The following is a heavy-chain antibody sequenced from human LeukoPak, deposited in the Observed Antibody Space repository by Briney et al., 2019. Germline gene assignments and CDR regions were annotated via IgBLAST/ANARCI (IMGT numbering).Heavy chain of an antibody. CDR3: AEVRGTYSSDYFFDY. D-gene: IGHD6-19*01. Sequence: GRSLRLSCAASGFTFDNYAMHWVRQAPGKGLEWLSTISWNSGYIGYADSVKGRFTISRDNAKKSLDLQMNSLRAEDTAFYYCAEVRGTYSSDYFFDYWGQETLVTVSS. CDR2: ISWNSGYI. CDR1: GFTFDNYA. J-gene: IGHJ4*02. V-gene: IGHV3-9*01.